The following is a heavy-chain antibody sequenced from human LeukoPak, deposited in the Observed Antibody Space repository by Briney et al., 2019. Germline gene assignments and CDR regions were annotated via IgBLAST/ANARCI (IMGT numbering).Heavy chain of an antibody. Sequence: ASVKVSCKASGYTFTGYYIHWVRQAPGQGLEWMGWINPDSGDTKNAQKFQDRVTMTRDTPISTAYMELSRLRSDDTAVYYCTVDSTPYYDYWSGLRGFDYWGQGTAVTVSS. D-gene: IGHD3-3*01. J-gene: IGHJ4*02. CDR3: TVDSTPYYDYWSGLRGFDY. V-gene: IGHV1-2*02. CDR2: INPDSGDT. CDR1: GYTFTGYY.